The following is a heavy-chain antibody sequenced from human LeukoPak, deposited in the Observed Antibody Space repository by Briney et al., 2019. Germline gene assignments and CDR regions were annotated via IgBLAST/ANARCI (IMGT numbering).Heavy chain of an antibody. J-gene: IGHJ5*02. V-gene: IGHV1-69*06. CDR2: IIPIFGTA. CDR1: GGTFSSYA. CDR3: ARDRCSGGSCYSRSLGWFDP. D-gene: IGHD2-15*01. Sequence: SVKVSCKASGGTFSSYAISWVRQAPGQGLEWMGGIIPIFGTANYAQKFQGRVTITADKSTSTAYMELSSLRSEDTAVYYCARDRCSGGSCYSRSLGWFDPWGQGTLVTVSS.